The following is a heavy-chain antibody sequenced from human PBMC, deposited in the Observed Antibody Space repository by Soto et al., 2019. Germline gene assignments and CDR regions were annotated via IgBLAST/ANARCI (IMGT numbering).Heavy chain of an antibody. D-gene: IGHD3-10*01. J-gene: IGHJ4*02. CDR1: GFTFSSYG. V-gene: IGHV3-30*18. CDR3: AKEPYYYGPLDY. Sequence: PGGSLRLSCAASGFTFSSYGMHWVRQAPGKGLEWVAVISYDGSNKYYADSVKGRFTISRDNSKNTLYLQMNSLRAEDTAVYHCAKEPYYYGPLDYWGQGTLVTVSS. CDR2: ISYDGSNK.